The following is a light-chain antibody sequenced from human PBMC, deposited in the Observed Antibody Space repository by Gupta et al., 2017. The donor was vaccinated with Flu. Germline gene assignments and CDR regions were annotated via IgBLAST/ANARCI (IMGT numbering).Light chain of an antibody. Sequence: PSSLSASVGDRVTITCRASQSIDAYLNWYQQKPGKAPKLLIYAASRLQSGVPSRFSRSASGTDSTLTISSLQPEDSAIYYCQQSYSGPYTFGQGTKVEI. CDR2: AAS. CDR3: QQSYSGPYT. J-gene: IGKJ2*01. CDR1: QSIDAY. V-gene: IGKV1-39*01.